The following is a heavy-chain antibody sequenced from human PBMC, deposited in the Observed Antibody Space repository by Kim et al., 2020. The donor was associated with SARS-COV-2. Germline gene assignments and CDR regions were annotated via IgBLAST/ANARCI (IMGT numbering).Heavy chain of an antibody. Sequence: GGSLRLSCAASGFTFSVYAMHWVRHAPGKGLEWLTVISFDGGLTYYADSVKGRFVTSRDDSKNTLYLHMDSLRPDDTAVYFCVRAPGSANWVDLGESWGQGTLVSVSS. CDR1: GFTFSVYA. V-gene: IGHV3-30*09. CDR2: ISFDGGLT. CDR3: VRAPGSANWVDLGES. J-gene: IGHJ4*02. D-gene: IGHD2-15*01.